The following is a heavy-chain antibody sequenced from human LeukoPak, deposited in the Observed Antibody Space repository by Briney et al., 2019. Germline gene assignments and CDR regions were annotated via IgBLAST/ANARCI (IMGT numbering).Heavy chain of an antibody. J-gene: IGHJ3*01. V-gene: IGHV3-11*01. D-gene: IGHD4-23*01. CDR1: GFTFSQHF. CDR2: ISGSGVT. Sequence: GGSLRLSCAASGFTFSQHFMTWIRQAPGKGLEWISYISGSGVTYYAGSVKGRFTISRDNAQNSLWLQMSSLRAEDTAVYYCARDPMHNGGNSGAFDFWGQGTLVTVSP. CDR3: ARDPMHNGGNSGAFDF.